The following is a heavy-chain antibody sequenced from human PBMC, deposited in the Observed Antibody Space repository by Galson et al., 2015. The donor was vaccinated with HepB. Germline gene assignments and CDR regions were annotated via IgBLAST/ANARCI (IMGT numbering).Heavy chain of an antibody. CDR3: ARGGIGDHY. D-gene: IGHD6-13*01. V-gene: IGHV3-48*01. J-gene: IGHJ4*02. Sequence: SLRLSCAASGFTFSSYSMNWVRQAPGKGLEWVSYISSSSSTIYYADSVKGRFTISRDNAKNSLYLQMNSLRAGDTAVYYCARGGIGDHYWGQGTLVTVSS. CDR1: GFTFSSYS. CDR2: ISSSSSTI.